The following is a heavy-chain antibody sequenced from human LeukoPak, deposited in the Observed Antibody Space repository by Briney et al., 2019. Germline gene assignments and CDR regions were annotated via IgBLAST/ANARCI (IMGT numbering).Heavy chain of an antibody. D-gene: IGHD6-6*01. CDR2: FDPEDGET. J-gene: IGHJ5*02. CDR1: GYTLTELS. V-gene: IGHV1-24*01. CDR3: ATGGLKQLVRWFDP. Sequence: ASVKVSCKVSGYTLTELSMHWVRQAPGKGLEWMGGFDPEDGETVYAQKFQGRVTMTEDTSTDTAYMELSSLRSEDTAVYYCATGGLKQLVRWFDPWGQGTLVTVSS.